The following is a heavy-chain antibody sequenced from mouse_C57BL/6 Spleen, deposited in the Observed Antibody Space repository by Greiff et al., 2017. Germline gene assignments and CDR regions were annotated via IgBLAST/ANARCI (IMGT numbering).Heavy chain of an antibody. J-gene: IGHJ4*01. CDR1: GFTFSDYG. CDR3: ATGVVADYAMDY. CDR2: ISSGSSII. V-gene: IGHV5-17*01. D-gene: IGHD1-1*01. Sequence: EVKLVESGGGLVKPGGSLKLSCAASGFTFSDYGMHWVRQAPEKGLEWVAYISSGSSIIYYADTVKGRFTISRDNAKNTLFLQMTSLRSEDTAMYYCATGVVADYAMDYWGQGTSVTVSS.